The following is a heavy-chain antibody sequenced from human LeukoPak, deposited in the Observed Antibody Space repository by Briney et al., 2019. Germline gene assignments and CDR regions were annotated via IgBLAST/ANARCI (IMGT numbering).Heavy chain of an antibody. J-gene: IGHJ4*02. D-gene: IGHD2-2*01. CDR3: ESDYCSSNSCIFDY. V-gene: IGHV1-2*06. CDR2: INPNTGGT. CDR1: GYTFTDYH. Sequence: WASVTVSCTASGYTFTDYHMHWVRQAPGQGLEWMGRINPNTGGTDYAQKFQGRVTMTRDTSISTAYMDLSRLRSDDTAVYYCESDYCSSNSCIFDYWRQGTLVTVSS.